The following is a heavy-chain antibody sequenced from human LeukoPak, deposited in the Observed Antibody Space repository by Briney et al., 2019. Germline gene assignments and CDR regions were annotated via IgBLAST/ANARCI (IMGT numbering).Heavy chain of an antibody. V-gene: IGHV3-64D*09. CDR2: ISTNGGST. CDR3: VTRTYRVDY. CDR1: GFTFSSYA. D-gene: IGHD1-1*01. J-gene: IGHJ4*02. Sequence: GGSLRLSCSASGFTFSSYAMYWVRQAPGKGLEYVSAISTNGGSTYYADSVKGRFTISRDNSKSTLYLQMSSLGTEDAAVYYCVTRTYRVDYWGQGTLVTVSS.